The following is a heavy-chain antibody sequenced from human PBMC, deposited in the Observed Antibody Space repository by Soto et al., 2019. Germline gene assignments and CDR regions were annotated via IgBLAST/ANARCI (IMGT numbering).Heavy chain of an antibody. CDR3: ARDRVAARLTPDY. Sequence: LRLSCAASGFTFSSYSMNWVRQAPGKGLEWVSSISSSSSYIYYADSVKGRFTISRDNAKNSLYLQMNSLRAEDTAVYYCARDRVAARLTPDYWGQGTLVTVSS. CDR2: ISSSSSYI. D-gene: IGHD6-6*01. CDR1: GFTFSSYS. V-gene: IGHV3-21*01. J-gene: IGHJ4*02.